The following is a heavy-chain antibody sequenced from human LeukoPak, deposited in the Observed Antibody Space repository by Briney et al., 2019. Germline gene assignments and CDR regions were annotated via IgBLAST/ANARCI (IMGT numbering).Heavy chain of an antibody. CDR2: IYYSGST. CDR3: ARDSGTTVGYFDY. D-gene: IGHD4-23*01. Sequence: PSETLSLTCTVSGGSISPYYWNWIRQPPGKGLEWIGYIYYSGSTNYNPSLKSRVTISVDTSKNQFSLKLSSVTAADTAVYYCARDSGTTVGYFDYWGQGTLVTVSS. V-gene: IGHV4-59*01. CDR1: GGSISPYY. J-gene: IGHJ4*02.